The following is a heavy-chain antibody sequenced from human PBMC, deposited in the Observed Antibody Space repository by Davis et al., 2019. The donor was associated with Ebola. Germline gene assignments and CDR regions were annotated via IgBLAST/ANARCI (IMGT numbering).Heavy chain of an antibody. CDR3: AKDGYWDTAMVIRGGYGMDV. Sequence: GGSLRLSCAASGFTFSVYYMSWIRQAPGKGPEWVSSISSSASYKNYADSVKGRFTISRDSAKNSLYLQMNSLRAEDTAVYYCAKDGYWDTAMVIRGGYGMDVWGKGTTVTVSS. J-gene: IGHJ6*04. CDR1: GFTFSVYY. V-gene: IGHV3-11*05. CDR2: ISSSASYK. D-gene: IGHD5-18*01.